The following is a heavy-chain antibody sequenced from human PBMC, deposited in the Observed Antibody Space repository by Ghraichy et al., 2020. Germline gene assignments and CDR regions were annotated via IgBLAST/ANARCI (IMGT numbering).Heavy chain of an antibody. J-gene: IGHJ3*02. V-gene: IGHV3-13*01. CDR2: IDTAGDT. Sequence: GSLRLSCAASGFTFSYYDMHWVRQATGKGLEWVSAIDTAGDTYYPGSVKGRFTISRENAKNSLYLQMNTLRAGDTAVYYCARYEAYTDAFDIWGQGTMVTVSS. CDR1: GFTFSYYD. D-gene: IGHD2-2*02. CDR3: ARYEAYTDAFDI.